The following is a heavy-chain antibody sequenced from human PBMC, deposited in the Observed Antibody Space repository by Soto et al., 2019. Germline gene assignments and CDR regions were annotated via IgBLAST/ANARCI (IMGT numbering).Heavy chain of an antibody. Sequence: ASVKVSCKASGYTFTSYGISWVRQAPGQGLEWMGWISAYNGNTNYAQKLQGRVTMTTDTSKKQASLKLSSVSAADTARYFCAGYCSSSICPEDHYFALEVWGQGTTVTVSS. D-gene: IGHD2-2*01. CDR1: GYTFTSYG. J-gene: IGHJ6*02. CDR2: ISAYNGNT. V-gene: IGHV1-18*04. CDR3: AGYCSSSICPEDHYFALEV.